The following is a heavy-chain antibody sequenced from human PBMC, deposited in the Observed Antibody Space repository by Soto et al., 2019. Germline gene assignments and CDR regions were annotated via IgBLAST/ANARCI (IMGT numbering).Heavy chain of an antibody. CDR2: MSYSGSS. D-gene: IGHD1-20*01. J-gene: IGHJ5*02. V-gene: IGHV4-59*01. CDR1: GGSLSTYY. CDR3: AKTRITSTAATFDP. Sequence: SETLSLTCTVSGGSLSTYYWSWIRQPPGKGLEWIVYMSYSGSSNYNPSLKSRVTMSVDTSKNQVSLKLSSVTAADTAVYYCAKTRITSTAATFDPWGQGTLVTVS.